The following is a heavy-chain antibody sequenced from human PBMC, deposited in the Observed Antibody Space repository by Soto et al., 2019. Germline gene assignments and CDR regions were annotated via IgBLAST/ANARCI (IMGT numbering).Heavy chain of an antibody. CDR3: AHSRCGGDCLRAYSSNYYYGMDV. CDR2: IYWDGDK. J-gene: IGHJ6*02. D-gene: IGHD2-21*02. CDR1: GFSLNTGGLG. Sequence: QITLKESGPTLVKPTQTLTLTCTFSGFSLNTGGLGVGWIRQPPGKALEWLALIYWDGDKRYSPALNSRLSITNDTSHNHXXLXRXXIDPVDTATYYCAHSRCGGDCLRAYSSNYYYGMDVWGQGTTGTVPS. V-gene: IGHV2-5*02.